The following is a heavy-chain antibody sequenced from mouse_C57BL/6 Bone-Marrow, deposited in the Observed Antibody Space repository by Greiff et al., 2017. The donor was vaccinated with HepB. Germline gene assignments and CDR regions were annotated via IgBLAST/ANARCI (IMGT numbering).Heavy chain of an antibody. CDR3: ARIVYYDYDGDYAMDY. CDR2: ISSGGSYT. J-gene: IGHJ4*01. CDR1: GFTFSSYG. D-gene: IGHD2-4*01. V-gene: IGHV5-6*01. Sequence: EVMLVESGGDLVKPGGSLKLSCAASGFTFSSYGMSWVRQTPDKRLEWVATISSGGSYTYYPDSVKGRFTISRDNAKNTLYLQMSSLKSEDTAMYYWARIVYYDYDGDYAMDYWGQGTSVTVSS.